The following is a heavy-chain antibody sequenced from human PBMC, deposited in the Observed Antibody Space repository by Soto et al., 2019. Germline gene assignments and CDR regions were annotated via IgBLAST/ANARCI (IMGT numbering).Heavy chain of an antibody. D-gene: IGHD5-18*01. CDR1: GYTFTSYG. CDR3: ARIDTAMVRLDC. CDR2: ISAYIGNT. J-gene: IGHJ5*01. V-gene: IGHV1-18*04. Sequence: ASVKVSCKASGYTFTSYGISWVRQAPGQGLEWMGWISAYIGNTNYAQKLQGRVTMTTDTSTSTAYMELRSLRSDDTAVYYCARIDTAMVRLDCWGHGTLVTVSS.